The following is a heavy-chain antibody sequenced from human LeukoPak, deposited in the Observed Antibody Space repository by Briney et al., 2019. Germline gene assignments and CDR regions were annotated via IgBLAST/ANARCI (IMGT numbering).Heavy chain of an antibody. CDR3: VREHESLTGSLNR. J-gene: IGHJ5*02. CDR1: GYTFIGYY. CDR2: INPNIGGT. D-gene: IGHD1-20*01. Sequence: ASVKVSCKASGYTFIGYYMHWVRQAPAQGLEWMGRINPNIGGTNYAQKLQGRVTITRDTSISTVYMELTRLRSDDTAVYYCVREHESLTGSLNRWGQGTMVTVSS. V-gene: IGHV1-2*06.